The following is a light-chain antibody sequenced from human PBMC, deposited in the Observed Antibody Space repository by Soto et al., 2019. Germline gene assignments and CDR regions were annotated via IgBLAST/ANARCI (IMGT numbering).Light chain of an antibody. CDR3: SSYTSSSTLV. J-gene: IGLJ1*01. Sequence: QSVLTQPASVSGSPGQSITISCTGTSSDVGAYNSVAWYQHNPGKAPTLMIYDVSNRPSGVSSRFSGSKSANTASLSISGLQADDEADYYCSSYTSSSTLVFGTGTKLTVL. CDR2: DVS. V-gene: IGLV2-14*01. CDR1: SSDVGAYNS.